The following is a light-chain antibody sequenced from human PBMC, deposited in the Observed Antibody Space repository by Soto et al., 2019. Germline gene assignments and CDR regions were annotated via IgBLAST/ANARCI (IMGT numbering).Light chain of an antibody. Sequence: QSVLTQPPSASGSPGQRVTISCSGSSSNIGGETVNWYQQLPGTAPKLLIHGKTHRPSGVPDRFSGSKSGTSVSLAISGLQSEDEADYYCAAWDDSLNSWVFGGGTKLTVL. CDR1: SSNIGGET. V-gene: IGLV1-44*01. CDR2: GKT. J-gene: IGLJ3*02. CDR3: AAWDDSLNSWV.